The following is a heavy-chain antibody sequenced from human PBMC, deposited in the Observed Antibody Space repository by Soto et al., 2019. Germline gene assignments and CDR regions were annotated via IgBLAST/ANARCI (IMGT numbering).Heavy chain of an antibody. CDR2: IGANGGAA. V-gene: IGHV3-23*01. CDR1: GFTFSNYA. Sequence: PGGSLRLSCAASGFTFSNYAMSWVRQAPGKGPEWVAGIGANGGAAYFAEYVKGRFTISRDNSKNTLYLQMNSLIADDTAVYYCAKDPTDDYGRVYWGQGALVTVSS. D-gene: IGHD4-17*01. J-gene: IGHJ4*02. CDR3: AKDPTDDYGRVY.